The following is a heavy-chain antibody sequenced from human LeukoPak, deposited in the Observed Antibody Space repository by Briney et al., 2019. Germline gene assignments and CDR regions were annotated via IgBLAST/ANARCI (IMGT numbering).Heavy chain of an antibody. D-gene: IGHD6-19*01. V-gene: IGHV1-46*01. CDR1: GYSFTSHY. Sequence: ASVKVSCKASGYSFTSHYIHWVRQAPGQGLEWMGIINPSRGSISYAQKFQGRVTVTRDTSTSTVYMDLSSLGSEDTAVYYCARGYSSGFGNWGQGTLVTVSS. J-gene: IGHJ4*02. CDR2: INPSRGSI. CDR3: ARGYSSGFGN.